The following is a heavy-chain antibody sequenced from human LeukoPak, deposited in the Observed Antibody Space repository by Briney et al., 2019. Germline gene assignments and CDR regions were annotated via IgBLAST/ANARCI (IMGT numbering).Heavy chain of an antibody. CDR2: INWNGGST. J-gene: IGHJ5*02. Sequence: GSLRLSCAASGFTFDDYGMSWVRQAPGKGLEWVSGINWNGGSTGYADSVKGRFTISRDNAKNSLYLQMNSLRAEDTALYYCARGILYSNPEWFDPWGQGTLVTVSS. CDR1: GFTFDDYG. D-gene: IGHD4-11*01. V-gene: IGHV3-20*04. CDR3: ARGILYSNPEWFDP.